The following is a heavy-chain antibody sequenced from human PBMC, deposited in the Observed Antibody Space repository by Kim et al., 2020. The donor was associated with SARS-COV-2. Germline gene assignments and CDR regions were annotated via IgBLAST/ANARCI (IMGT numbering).Heavy chain of an antibody. Sequence: GGSLRLSCAASGFTFSSYGMHWVRQAPGKGLEWVAVISYDGSNKYYADSVKGRFTISRDNSKNTLYLQMNSLRAEDTAVYYCAKVSVRGDPEFDYWGQGTLVTVSS. CDR1: GFTFSSYG. J-gene: IGHJ4*02. CDR3: AKVSVRGDPEFDY. V-gene: IGHV3-30*18. CDR2: ISYDGSNK. D-gene: IGHD3-10*01.